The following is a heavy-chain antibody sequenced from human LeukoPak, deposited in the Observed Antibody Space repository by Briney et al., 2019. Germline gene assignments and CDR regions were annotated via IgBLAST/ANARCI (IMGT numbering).Heavy chain of an antibody. CDR2: IQYDGGNE. CDR1: GFTSSTYG. CDR3: APTGATGFGYFDY. J-gene: IGHJ4*02. D-gene: IGHD1-1*01. Sequence: PGRSLRLSCAASGFTSSTYGMHWVRQAPGKGLEWVAFIQYDGGNEYYADSVKGRFTISRDNSKNTLYLQMNSPRAEDTAVYYCAPTGATGFGYFDYCGQGTLVSASS. V-gene: IGHV3-30*02.